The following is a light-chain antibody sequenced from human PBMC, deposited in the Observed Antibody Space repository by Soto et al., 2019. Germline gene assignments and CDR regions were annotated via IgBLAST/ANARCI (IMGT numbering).Light chain of an antibody. CDR3: QQYGRSPLT. CDR1: QSVSNNY. J-gene: IGKJ4*01. CDR2: GAP. Sequence: EIVLTQSPGSLSLSSGERATLSCRASQSVSNNYLAWYQQKPGQAPRLLIYGAPCRATGIPVRFSGSGSGTDFTLTISRLEPEDFAVYFCQQYGRSPLTFGGGNKVEIK. V-gene: IGKV3-20*01.